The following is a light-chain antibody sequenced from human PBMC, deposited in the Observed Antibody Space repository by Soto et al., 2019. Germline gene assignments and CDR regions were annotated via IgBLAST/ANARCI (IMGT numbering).Light chain of an antibody. J-gene: IGKJ4*01. Sequence: IQMTQSPSTLSASVGDRVTITSRASQSISSWLAWYQQKPGKAPKLLIYKASSLESGVPSRFSGSGSGTEFTLTISSLQPDDFATYYCQQHNSFPVTFGGGTKVDI. CDR2: KAS. CDR1: QSISSW. CDR3: QQHNSFPVT. V-gene: IGKV1-5*03.